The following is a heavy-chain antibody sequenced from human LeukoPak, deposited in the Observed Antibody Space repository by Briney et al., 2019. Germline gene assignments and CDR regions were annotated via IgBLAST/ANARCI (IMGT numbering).Heavy chain of an antibody. V-gene: IGHV4-59*01. J-gene: IGHJ3*02. CDR1: GGSISSYY. CDR2: IYYSGST. Sequence: SETLSFTCTVSGGSISSYYWSWIRQPPGKGLEWIGYIYYSGSTNYNPSLKSRVTISVDTSKNQFSLKLSSVTAADTAVYYCARETYYYDSSGYPPAAFDIWGQGAMVTVSS. CDR3: ARETYYYDSSGYPPAAFDI. D-gene: IGHD3-22*01.